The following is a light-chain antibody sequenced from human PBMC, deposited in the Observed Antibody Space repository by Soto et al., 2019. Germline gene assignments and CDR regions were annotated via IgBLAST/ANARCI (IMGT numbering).Light chain of an antibody. CDR3: QQRSNWPWT. J-gene: IGKJ1*01. Sequence: EIVLTQSPATLSLSPGERATLSCRASQSVSKFLAWYQQKPGQAPRLLISDASNRATAIPGRFSGSGSGTDFSLTISSLEPEDFAVYYCQQRSNWPWTLGQGTKVEIK. CDR1: QSVSKF. CDR2: DAS. V-gene: IGKV3-11*01.